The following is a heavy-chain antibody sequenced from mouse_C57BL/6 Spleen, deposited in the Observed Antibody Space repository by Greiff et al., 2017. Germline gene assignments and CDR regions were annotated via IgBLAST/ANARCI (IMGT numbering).Heavy chain of an antibody. V-gene: IGHV5-4*01. Sequence: EVQRVESGGGLVKPGGSLKLSCAASGFTFSSYAMSWVRQTPEKRLEWVATISDGGSYTYYPDNVKGRFTISRDNAKNNLYLQMSHLKSEDTAMYYCARESKSSYYYGSILDYWGQGTTLTVSS. D-gene: IGHD1-1*01. CDR2: ISDGGSYT. CDR1: GFTFSSYA. J-gene: IGHJ2*01. CDR3: ARESKSSYYYGSILDY.